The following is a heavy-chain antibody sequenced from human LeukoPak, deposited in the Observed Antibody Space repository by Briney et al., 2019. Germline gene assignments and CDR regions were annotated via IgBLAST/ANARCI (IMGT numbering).Heavy chain of an antibody. CDR2: INYSGST. V-gene: IGHV4-59*12. J-gene: IGHJ5*02. CDR3: ARDLPVGATPYNWFDP. CDR1: GGSISTYY. D-gene: IGHD1-26*01. Sequence: SETLSLTCTVSGGSISTYYWSWIRQPPGKELEWIGYINYSGSTNYNPSLKSRVTISVDTSKNQFSLKMSSVTAADTAVYYCARDLPVGATPYNWFDPWGQGTLVTVSS.